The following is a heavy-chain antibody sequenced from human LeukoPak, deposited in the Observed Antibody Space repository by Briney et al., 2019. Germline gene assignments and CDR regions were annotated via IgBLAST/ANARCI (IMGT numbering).Heavy chain of an antibody. CDR2: IYHSGST. V-gene: IGHV4-30-2*01. CDR3: ARDASSSPEPYYYYGMDV. J-gene: IGHJ6*02. Sequence: PSQTLSLTCAVSGGSISSGGYSWSWIRQPPGKGLEWIGYIYHSGSTYYNPSLKSRVTISVDRSRNQFSLKLSSVTAADTAVYYCARDASSSPEPYYYYGMDVWGQGTTVTVSS. CDR1: GGSISSGGYS. D-gene: IGHD1-14*01.